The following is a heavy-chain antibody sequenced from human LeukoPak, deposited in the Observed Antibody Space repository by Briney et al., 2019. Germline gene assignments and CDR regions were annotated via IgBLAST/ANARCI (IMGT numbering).Heavy chain of an antibody. V-gene: IGHV1-18*01. CDR2: ISAYNGNT. CDR3: ARDRRVGAIEAWFDP. D-gene: IGHD1-26*01. J-gene: IGHJ5*02. Sequence: ASVKDSCKASGYTFTSFGISWVRQAPGQGLEWMGWISAYNGNTNYAQKLQGRVSMTTDTSTSTAYMELRSLRSDDTAVYYCARDRRVGAIEAWFDPWGQGTLVTVSS. CDR1: GYTFTSFG.